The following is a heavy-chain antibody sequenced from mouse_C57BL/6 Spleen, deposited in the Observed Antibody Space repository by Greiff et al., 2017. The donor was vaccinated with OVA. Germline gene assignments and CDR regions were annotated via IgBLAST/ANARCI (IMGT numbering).Heavy chain of an antibody. V-gene: IGHV1-55*01. CDR3: ARYHYSNRDAMDY. CDR2: IYPGSGST. D-gene: IGHD2-5*01. J-gene: IGHJ4*01. Sequence: VKLQQPGAELVKPGASVKMSCKASGYTFTSYWITWVKQRPGQGLEWIGDIYPGSGSTNYNEKFKSKATLTVDTSSSTAYMQLSSLTSEDSAVYYCARYHYSNRDAMDYWGQGTSVTVSS. CDR1: GYTFTSYW.